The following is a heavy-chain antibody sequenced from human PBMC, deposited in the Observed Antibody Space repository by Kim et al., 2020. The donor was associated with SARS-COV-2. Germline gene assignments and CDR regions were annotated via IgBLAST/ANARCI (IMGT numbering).Heavy chain of an antibody. CDR3: ARAPAHCSSTSCYGGYYYYGMDV. Sequence: ASVKVSCKASGYTFTSYGISWVRQAPGEGLEWMGWISAYNGNTNYAQKLQGRVTMTTDTSTSTAYMELRSLRSDDTAVYYCARAPAHCSSTSCYGGYYYYGMDVWGQGTTVTVSS. J-gene: IGHJ6*02. CDR2: ISAYNGNT. V-gene: IGHV1-18*01. D-gene: IGHD2-2*01. CDR1: GYTFTSYG.